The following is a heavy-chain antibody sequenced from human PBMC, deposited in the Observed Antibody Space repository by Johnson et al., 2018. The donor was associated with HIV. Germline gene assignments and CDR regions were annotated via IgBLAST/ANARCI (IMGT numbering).Heavy chain of an antibody. CDR2: VSWNSDTI. Sequence: VQLVESGGGVVRPGGSLRLSCAASGFTFDDYGMSWVRRAPGKGLEWVSSVSWNSDTIAYADSVKGRFTISRDNAKNSLYLQMNSLRAEDTALYYWAKDIYSVSGYQDIWGQGTLVTVSS. CDR1: GFTFDDYG. V-gene: IGHV3-20*04. J-gene: IGHJ3*02. CDR3: AKDIYSVSGYQDI. D-gene: IGHD3-3*01.